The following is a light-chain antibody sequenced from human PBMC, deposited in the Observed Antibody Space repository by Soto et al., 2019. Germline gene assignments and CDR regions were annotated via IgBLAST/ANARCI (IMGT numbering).Light chain of an antibody. CDR1: SSNIGNNY. V-gene: IGLV1-51*02. CDR2: END. CDR3: GTWDSSRSAAV. J-gene: IGLJ3*02. Sequence: QSVLTQPPSVSGAPGQTITISCSGSSSNIGNNYVSWYEQLPGTAAQLLIHENDKRPSGIPDRFSGSKSGTSATLGITGLQTGDEADYYCGTWDSSRSAAVFGGGTQLTVL.